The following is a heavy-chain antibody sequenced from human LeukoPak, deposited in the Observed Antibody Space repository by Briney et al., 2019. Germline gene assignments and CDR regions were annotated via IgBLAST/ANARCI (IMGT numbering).Heavy chain of an antibody. CDR3: ARGEIAVAGSLFDY. CDR2: IYYSGST. V-gene: IGHV4-59*01. D-gene: IGHD6-19*01. Sequence: SETLSLTCTVSGGSISSYYWSWIRQPPGKGLGWIGYIYYSGSTNYNPSLKSRVTISVDTSKNQFSLKLSSVTAADTAVYYCARGEIAVAGSLFDYWGQGTLVTVSS. J-gene: IGHJ4*02. CDR1: GGSISSYY.